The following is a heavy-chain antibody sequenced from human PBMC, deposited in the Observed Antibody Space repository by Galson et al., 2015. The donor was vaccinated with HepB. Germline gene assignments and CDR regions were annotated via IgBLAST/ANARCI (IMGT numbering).Heavy chain of an antibody. D-gene: IGHD1-7*01. Sequence: GWVTISADKSISTAYLQWSSLKASDTAVYYCARVGTGTKAFDIWGQGTMVTVSS. J-gene: IGHJ3*02. V-gene: IGHV5-51*01. CDR3: ARVGTGTKAFDI.